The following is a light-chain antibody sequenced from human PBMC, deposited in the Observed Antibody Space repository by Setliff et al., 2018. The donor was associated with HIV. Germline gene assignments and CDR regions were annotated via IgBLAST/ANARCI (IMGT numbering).Light chain of an antibody. Sequence: QSALTQPPSASGTPGQRVSISCSGSSSNIGNNAANWYQQAPGTAPKLLIFSDSHRPSGVPDRLSGSKSGTSASLAISGLQSGDEADYYCASWDDGLDGWVFGGGTQLTVL. CDR1: SSNIGNNA. J-gene: IGLJ3*02. CDR3: ASWDDGLDGWV. V-gene: IGLV1-44*01. CDR2: SDS.